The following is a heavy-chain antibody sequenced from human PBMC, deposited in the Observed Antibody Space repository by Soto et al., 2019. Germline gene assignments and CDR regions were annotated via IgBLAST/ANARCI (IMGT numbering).Heavy chain of an antibody. V-gene: IGHV1-69*13. CDR2: IIPIFGTA. J-gene: IGHJ4*02. CDR3: ASIVGATTVGY. CDR1: GGTFSSYA. Sequence: ASVKVSCKASGGTFSSYAISWVRQAPGQGLEWMGGIIPIFGTANYAQKFQGRVTITADESTSTAYMELSSLRSEDTAVYYCASIVGATTVGYWGQGTLVTVSS. D-gene: IGHD1-26*01.